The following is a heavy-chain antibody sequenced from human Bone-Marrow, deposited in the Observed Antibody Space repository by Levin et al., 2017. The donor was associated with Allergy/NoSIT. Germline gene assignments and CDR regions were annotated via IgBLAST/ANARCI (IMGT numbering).Heavy chain of an antibody. V-gene: IGHV4-59*01. Sequence: SQTLSLTCAVSGGSISGYYWSWIRQPPGKGLEWIGYIYYRGSTDYNPSLKSRVTISVDTSKNQFSLKLSSVTAADTAVYYCARDRRQWLGDVYYYYGMDVWGQGTTVTVSS. CDR1: GGSISGYY. D-gene: IGHD6-19*01. CDR2: IYYRGST. CDR3: ARDRRQWLGDVYYYYGMDV. J-gene: IGHJ6*02.